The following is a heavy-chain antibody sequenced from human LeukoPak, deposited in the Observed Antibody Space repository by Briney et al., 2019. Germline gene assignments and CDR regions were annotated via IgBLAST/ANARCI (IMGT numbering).Heavy chain of an antibody. CDR1: GLTASHNVNNA. D-gene: IGHD2-21*01. Sequence: GGSLRLSCAASGLTASHNVNNAMSWVRHAPGKGLEWVSGITTSGSTYYADSVKGRFTISRENSNNTLYLHMGSLRAEDTAVYYCAKAPVWNYYYGLDVWGQGTTVTVSS. CDR3: AKAPVWNYYYGLDV. J-gene: IGHJ6*02. CDR2: ITTSGST. V-gene: IGHV3-23*01.